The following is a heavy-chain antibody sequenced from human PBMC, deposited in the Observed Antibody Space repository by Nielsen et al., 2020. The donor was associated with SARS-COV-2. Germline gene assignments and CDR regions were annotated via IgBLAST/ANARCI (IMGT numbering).Heavy chain of an antibody. J-gene: IGHJ4*02. CDR2: INNINGGET. CDR3: TKESSLGYFVS. Sequence: GESLKISCGASGFSVSDSAMGWVRQAPGKGLEWVSTINNINGGETHYADFVKGRSTISRDTSKNTLFLQMSSLRVEDTALYYCTKESSLGYFVSWGPGTLVTVSS. CDR1: GFSVSDSA. D-gene: IGHD3-10*01. V-gene: IGHV3-23*01.